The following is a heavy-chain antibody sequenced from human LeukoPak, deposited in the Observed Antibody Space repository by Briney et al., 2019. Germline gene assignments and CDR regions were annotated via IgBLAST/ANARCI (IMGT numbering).Heavy chain of an antibody. CDR3: ARVVGYYDFWSGPLDAFDI. CDR1: GYSTSIGYY. D-gene: IGHD3-3*01. CDR2: IYHIGRT. Sequence: SETLSLTFSVSGYSTSIGYYWAWIPQPPGKGLGWIGSIYHIGRTPYNPSLKSRVTISVDRSKNQFSLKLRSVTAADTAVYYCARVVGYYDFWSGPLDAFDIWGQGTLVTVSS. J-gene: IGHJ3*02. V-gene: IGHV4-38-2*02.